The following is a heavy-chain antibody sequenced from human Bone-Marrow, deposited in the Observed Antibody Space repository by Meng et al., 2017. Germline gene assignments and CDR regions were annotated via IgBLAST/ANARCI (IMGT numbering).Heavy chain of an antibody. CDR3: ARGPDPGGYCSGGSCYSPFDY. CDR2: INPSGGST. CDR1: GYTFTSYY. Sequence: ASVKVSCEASGYTFTSYYMHWVRQAPGQGLEWMGIINPSGGSTSYAQKFQGRVTMTRDTSTSTVYMELSSLRSEDTAVYYCARGPDPGGYCSGGSCYSPFDYWGQGTLVTVSS. D-gene: IGHD2-15*01. J-gene: IGHJ4*02. V-gene: IGHV1-46*01.